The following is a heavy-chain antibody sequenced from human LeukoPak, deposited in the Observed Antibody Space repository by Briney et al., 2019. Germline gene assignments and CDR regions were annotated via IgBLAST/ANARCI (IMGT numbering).Heavy chain of an antibody. CDR2: ISSSDSTI. J-gene: IGHJ4*02. D-gene: IGHD3-3*01. CDR1: GFTFSDYY. Sequence: SGGSLRLSCAASGFTFSDYYMSWIRQAPGKGLEWVSYISSSDSTIYYADSVKGRFTISRDNAKNSLYLQMNSLRAEDTAVYYCARGRTYYDFWSGYHTPDYFDYWGQGTLVTVSS. CDR3: ARGRTYYDFWSGYHTPDYFDY. V-gene: IGHV3-11*01.